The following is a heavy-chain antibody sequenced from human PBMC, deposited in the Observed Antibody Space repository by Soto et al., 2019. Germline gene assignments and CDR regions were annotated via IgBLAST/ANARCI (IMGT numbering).Heavy chain of an antibody. J-gene: IGHJ4*02. CDR2: ISYDGSNK. V-gene: IGHV3-30*18. D-gene: IGHD3-3*01. CDR3: AKDLGYYDFWSGYYTGGDYFDY. CDR1: GFTFSSYG. Sequence: GGSLRLSCAASGFTFSSYGMHWVRQAPGKGLEWVAVISYDGSNKYYADSVKGRFTISRDNSKNTLYLQMNSLRAEDTAVYYCAKDLGYYDFWSGYYTGGDYFDYWGQGTLVTVSS.